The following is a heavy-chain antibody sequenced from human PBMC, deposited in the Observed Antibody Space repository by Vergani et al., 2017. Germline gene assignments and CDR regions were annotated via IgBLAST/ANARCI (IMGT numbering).Heavy chain of an antibody. V-gene: IGHV4-30-4*01. D-gene: IGHD3-22*01. CDR3: ARVRRDDSSGYYYYYGMDV. CDR2: IYYSGST. Sequence: QVQLQESGPGLVKPSQTLSLTCTVSGGSISSGDYYWSWIRQPPGKGLEWIGYIYYSGSTYYNLSLKIRVTISVDTSKNPFSLKLSSVTAADTAVYYCARVRRDDSSGYYYYYGMDVWGQGTTVTVSS. J-gene: IGHJ6*02. CDR1: GGSISSGDYY.